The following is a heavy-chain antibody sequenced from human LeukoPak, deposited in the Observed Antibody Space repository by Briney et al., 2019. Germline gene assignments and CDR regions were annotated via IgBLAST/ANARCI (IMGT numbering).Heavy chain of an antibody. D-gene: IGHD3-9*01. J-gene: IGHJ4*02. CDR1: GFTFSSYS. V-gene: IGHV3-48*01. CDR3: AKDSSMYYDILTGHRDY. CDR2: ISSSSSTI. Sequence: PGGSLRLSCAASGFTFSSYSMNWVRQAPGKGLEWVSYISSSSSTIYYADSVKGRFTISRDNSKNTLYLQMNSLRAEDTAVFYCAKDSSMYYDILTGHRDYWGQGTLVTVSS.